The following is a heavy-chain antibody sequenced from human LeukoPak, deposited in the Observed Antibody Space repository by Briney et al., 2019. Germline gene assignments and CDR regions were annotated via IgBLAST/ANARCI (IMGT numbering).Heavy chain of an antibody. Sequence: SETLSLTCTVSGGSISSSSYYWGWIRQPPGKGLEWIGSMYHSGITYNNPSLKSRVTISLDTSKNQFSLKLTSVTAADTAVYYCVRGPYGSGISNWFDPWGQGTQVIVSS. J-gene: IGHJ5*02. CDR3: VRGPYGSGISNWFDP. V-gene: IGHV4-39*07. D-gene: IGHD3-10*01. CDR2: MYHSGIT. CDR1: GGSISSSSYY.